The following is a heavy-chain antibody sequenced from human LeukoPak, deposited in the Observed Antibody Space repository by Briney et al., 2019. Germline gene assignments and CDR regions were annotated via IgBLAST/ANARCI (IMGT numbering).Heavy chain of an antibody. J-gene: IGHJ4*02. D-gene: IGHD3-22*01. CDR2: ISSSSSYI. CDR3: ARHDSSGYYYVDY. CDR1: GFAFSSYS. Sequence: PGGSLRLSCAASGFAFSSYSMNWVRQAPGKGLEWVSSISSSSSYIYYADSVKGRFTISRDNAKNSLYLQMNSLRAEDTAVYYCARHDSSGYYYVDYWGQGTLVTVSS. V-gene: IGHV3-21*01.